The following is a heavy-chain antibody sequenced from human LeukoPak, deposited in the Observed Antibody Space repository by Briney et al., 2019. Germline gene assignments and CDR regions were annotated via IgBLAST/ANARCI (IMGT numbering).Heavy chain of an antibody. CDR1: GFTFSSSA. D-gene: IGHD3-22*01. Sequence: PGGSLRLSCVASGFTFSSSAMSWVRQAPGKGLEWVSGISGSGGITYYADSVKGRFTISRDNSKNTLYLQMNSLRAEDTAVYYCAKHYDSSGYYFDYWGPGTLVTVSS. V-gene: IGHV3-23*01. CDR2: ISGSGGIT. J-gene: IGHJ4*02. CDR3: AKHYDSSGYYFDY.